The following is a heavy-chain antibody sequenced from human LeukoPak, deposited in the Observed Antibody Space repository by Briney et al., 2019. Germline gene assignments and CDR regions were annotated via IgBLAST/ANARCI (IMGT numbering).Heavy chain of an antibody. CDR2: ISYDGSNK. Sequence: PGGSLRLFCAASGFTFSTFAMHWVRQAPGKGLEWVSVISYDGSNKYYTDSVKGRFTISRDNSENTLYLQMNSLRAEDTAMNYCARTKRVSGIEVADPSYYYYYGMDVWGQGTTVPVSS. V-gene: IGHV3-30-3*01. D-gene: IGHD6-19*01. J-gene: IGHJ6*02. CDR1: GFTFSTFA. CDR3: ARTKRVSGIEVADPSYYYYYGMDV.